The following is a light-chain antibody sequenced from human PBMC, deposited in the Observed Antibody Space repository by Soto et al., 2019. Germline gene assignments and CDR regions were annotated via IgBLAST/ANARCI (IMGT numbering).Light chain of an antibody. V-gene: IGKV1-9*01. CDR3: QQVKSYPRT. Sequence: DIHLTQSPSSLSASVGDRVTITCRASQAITNNLAWYQQKPGNPPRLLIYEESTLHSGVPSRFSGRKVGTQFILTIDSLQPEDFATYYCQQVKSYPRTFGGGTKVEL. CDR1: QAITNN. J-gene: IGKJ4*01. CDR2: EES.